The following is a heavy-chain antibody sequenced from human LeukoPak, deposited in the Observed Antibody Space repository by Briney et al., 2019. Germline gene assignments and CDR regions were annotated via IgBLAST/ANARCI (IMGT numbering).Heavy chain of an antibody. CDR1: GFTFSTYS. Sequence: GGSLRLSCAASGFTFSTYSMNWVRQAPGKGLEWVSSVSSSSSYIYYADSVKGRFTISRDNAKNSLYLQMTSLRAEDTAVYYCARDVPGKYYNDHWGQGTLVTVSS. CDR3: ARDVPGKYYNDH. V-gene: IGHV3-21*01. CDR2: VSSSSSYI. J-gene: IGHJ4*02.